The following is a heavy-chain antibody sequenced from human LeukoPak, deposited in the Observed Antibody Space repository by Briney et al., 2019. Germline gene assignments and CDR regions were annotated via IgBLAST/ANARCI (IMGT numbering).Heavy chain of an antibody. J-gene: IGHJ4*02. V-gene: IGHV3-7*01. CDR2: IKQDGGEK. Sequence: GGSLRLSCAASRLTFTYWMSWVRQAPGKGLEWVANIKQDGGEKYYVDSVKGRFTIFRDNAKTSLYLQMNSLRAEDTAVYYCASSFSDDFWSGHFWGQGTLVTVSS. CDR1: RLTFTYW. CDR3: ASSFSDDFWSGHF. D-gene: IGHD3-3*01.